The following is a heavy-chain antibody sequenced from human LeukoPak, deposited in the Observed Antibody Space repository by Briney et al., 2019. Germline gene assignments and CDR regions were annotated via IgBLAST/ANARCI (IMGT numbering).Heavy chain of an antibody. CDR2: INPNSGGT. J-gene: IGHJ4*02. D-gene: IGHD3-3*01. CDR3: AREGFWRDLGDY. Sequence: ASVKVSCKASGYTLTGYYMHWVRQAPGQGLEWMGWINPNSGGTNYAQKFQGRVTMTRDTSISTAYMELSRLRSDDTAVYYCAREGFWRDLGDYWGQGNLVTVSS. V-gene: IGHV1-2*02. CDR1: GYTLTGYY.